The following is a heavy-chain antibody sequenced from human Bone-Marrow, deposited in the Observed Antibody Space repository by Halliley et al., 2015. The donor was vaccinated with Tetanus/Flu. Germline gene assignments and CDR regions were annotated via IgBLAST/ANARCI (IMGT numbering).Heavy chain of an antibody. CDR3: ARGIRSTSSPRPFDY. D-gene: IGHD6-6*01. CDR2: IYYSGTS. CDR1: GGSLSGYY. Sequence: TLSLTCTVSGGSLSGYYWSWLRQSPGSRLEYIGYIYYSGTSNYNPSLRGRVTISVDTSRRQFSLNVRSVTAADTAIYYCARGIRSTSSPRPFDYWGQGIQVAVSS. J-gene: IGHJ4*02. V-gene: IGHV4-59*12.